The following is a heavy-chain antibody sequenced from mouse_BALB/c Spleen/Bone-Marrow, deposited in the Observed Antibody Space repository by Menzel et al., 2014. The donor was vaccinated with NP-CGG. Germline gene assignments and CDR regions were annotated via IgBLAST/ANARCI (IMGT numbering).Heavy chain of an antibody. CDR1: GISITTGNYR. CDR2: IYYSGTI. J-gene: IGHJ4*01. Sequence: EVQLVESGPGLVKPSQTVSLTCTVTGISITTGNYRWSWIRQFPGNKLEWIGYIYYSGTITYNPSLTSRTTITRDTSKNLFFLEMNSLTAEDTATYYCARDGGLRGYAMDYWGQGTSVTVSS. CDR3: ARDGGLRGYAMDY. D-gene: IGHD2-4*01. V-gene: IGHV3-5*02.